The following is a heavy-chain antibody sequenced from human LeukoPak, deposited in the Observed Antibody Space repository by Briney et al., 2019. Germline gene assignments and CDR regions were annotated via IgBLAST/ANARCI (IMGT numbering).Heavy chain of an antibody. CDR1: GITFRSYG. V-gene: IGHV3-30*18. CDR2: ISYDGSNK. D-gene: IGHD3-22*01. CDR3: AKDRGIVSLGAFDI. Sequence: GGSLRLSCAASGITFRSYGMHWVRQAPGKGLEWVAVISYDGSNKYYADSVKGRFTISRDNSKNTLYLQMNSLRAEDTAVYYCAKDRGIVSLGAFDIWGQGTMVTVSS. J-gene: IGHJ3*02.